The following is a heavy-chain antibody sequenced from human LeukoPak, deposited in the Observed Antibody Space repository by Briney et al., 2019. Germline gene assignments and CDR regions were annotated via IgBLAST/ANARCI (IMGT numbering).Heavy chain of an antibody. J-gene: IGHJ5*02. Sequence: GGSLRLSCAASGFTFTSAWMSWLRQTPEKGLEWVAHMNEDGSGRFYVDSAKGRFTISRDDTQNSVYLQMNSLRVEDTAVYYCAAWFGESVPWGQGALVTVSS. CDR2: MNEDGSGR. CDR1: GFTFTSAW. D-gene: IGHD3-10*01. V-gene: IGHV3-7*01. CDR3: AAWFGESVP.